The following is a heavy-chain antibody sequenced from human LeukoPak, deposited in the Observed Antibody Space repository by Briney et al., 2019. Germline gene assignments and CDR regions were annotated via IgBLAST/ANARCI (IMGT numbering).Heavy chain of an antibody. D-gene: IGHD2-15*01. CDR3: ARGEDNADEYLREDY. Sequence: ETLSLTCAVYGGSFSGYYWSWIRQPPGKGLEWVANINQDGSEKSYVDSVRGRFTISRDNAKNSLYLQMNRVGAEDTAVYYCARGEDNADEYLREDYWGQGILVTVSS. CDR1: GGSFSGYY. V-gene: IGHV3-7*04. CDR2: INQDGSEK. J-gene: IGHJ4*02.